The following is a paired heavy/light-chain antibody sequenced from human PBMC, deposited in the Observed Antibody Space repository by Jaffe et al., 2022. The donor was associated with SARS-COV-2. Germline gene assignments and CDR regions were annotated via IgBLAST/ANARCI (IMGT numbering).Heavy chain of an antibody. CDR1: GFTFTNYF. CDR3: ARGGEMPTVTARRAFDL. CDR2: INPRTGST. D-gene: IGHD3-16*01. V-gene: IGHV1-46*01. J-gene: IGHJ4*02. Sequence: QVQLVQSGAEVKRPGASVRLSCKASGFTFTNYFMHWVREAPGQGLEWMGIINPRTGSTSYTERFQDRVTMTRDTSTDTLYMDLSSLRPEDTAVYYCARGGEMPTVTARRAFDLWGQGTLVTVSS.
Light chain of an antibody. CDR2: DVN. J-gene: IGLJ1*01. CDR1: STDVGTYDS. Sequence: QSALTQPASVSGSPGQSITISFTGTSTDVGTYDSVSWYQQHPGKAPKLIIYDVNNRPSGVSNRFSGSKSGNTASLTISGLQAEDEADYYCSSYSSSSTHYVFGTGTKVTVL. V-gene: IGLV2-14*01. CDR3: SSYSSSSTHYV.